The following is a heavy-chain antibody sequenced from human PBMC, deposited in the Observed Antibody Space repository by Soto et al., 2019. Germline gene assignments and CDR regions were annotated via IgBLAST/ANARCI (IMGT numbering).Heavy chain of an antibody. CDR1: GFTFSSYA. CDR3: XXXXXXXXXY. V-gene: IGHV3-64D*06. Sequence: EVQLVESGGGLVQPGGSLRLSCSASGFTFSSYAMHWVRQAPGKGLEYVSAISSNGGSTYYADSVKGRFTISRDNSKNTLYLQMSSLRAEXXXXXXXXXXXXXXXXYWGQGTLVTVSS. CDR2: ISSNGGST. J-gene: IGHJ4*02.